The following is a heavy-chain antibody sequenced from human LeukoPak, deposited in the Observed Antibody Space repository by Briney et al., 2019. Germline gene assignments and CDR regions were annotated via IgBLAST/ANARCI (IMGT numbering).Heavy chain of an antibody. CDR2: ISAYNGNT. Sequence: ASVKVSCKASGYTFTSYGISWVRQAPGQGLEWMGWISAYNGNTNYAQKLQGRVTMTTDTSTSTAYMELSRLRSDDTAVYYCARGDPSDLWSGYSSIDYWGQGTLVTVSS. D-gene: IGHD3-3*01. V-gene: IGHV1-18*01. CDR1: GYTFTSYG. J-gene: IGHJ4*02. CDR3: ARGDPSDLWSGYSSIDY.